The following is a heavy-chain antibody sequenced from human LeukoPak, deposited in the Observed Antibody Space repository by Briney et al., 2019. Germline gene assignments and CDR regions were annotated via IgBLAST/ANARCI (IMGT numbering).Heavy chain of an antibody. CDR1: GGTFSSYA. D-gene: IGHD3-10*01. J-gene: IGHJ4*02. Sequence: SVKVSYKASGGTFSSYAISWVRQAPGQGIEWMGGIIPIFGTANYAQKFQGRVTITADESTSTAYMELSSLRSEDTAVYYCARDRGYYYGSGSKYYFDYWGQGTLVTVSS. CDR2: IIPIFGTA. V-gene: IGHV1-69*13. CDR3: ARDRGYYYGSGSKYYFDY.